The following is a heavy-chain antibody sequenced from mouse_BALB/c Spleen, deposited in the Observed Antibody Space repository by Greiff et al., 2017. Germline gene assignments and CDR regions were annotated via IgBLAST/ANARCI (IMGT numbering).Heavy chain of an antibody. V-gene: IGHV1S29*02. Sequence: EVQLKESGPELVKPGASVKISCKASGYTFTDYNMHWVKQSHGKSLEWIGYIYPYNGGTGYNQKFKSKATLTVDNSSSTAYMELRSLTSEDSAVYYCARPYYYGSSYFDYWGQGTTLTVSS. D-gene: IGHD1-1*01. CDR1: GYTFTDYN. J-gene: IGHJ2*01. CDR2: IYPYNGGT. CDR3: ARPYYYGSSYFDY.